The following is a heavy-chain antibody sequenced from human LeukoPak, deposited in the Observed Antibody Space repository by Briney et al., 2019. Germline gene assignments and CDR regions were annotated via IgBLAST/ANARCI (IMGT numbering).Heavy chain of an antibody. J-gene: IGHJ4*02. CDR1: GYTLTGYY. V-gene: IGHV1-2*02. CDR3: AREGAGRDDY. Sequence: ASVKVSCKASGYTLTGYYMHWVRQAPGQGLEWMGWINPNSGGTNYAQKFQGRVTMTRDTSISTAYMELSRLESDDSAVYYCAREGAGRDDYWGQGTLVTVSS. CDR2: INPNSGGT. D-gene: IGHD1-1*01.